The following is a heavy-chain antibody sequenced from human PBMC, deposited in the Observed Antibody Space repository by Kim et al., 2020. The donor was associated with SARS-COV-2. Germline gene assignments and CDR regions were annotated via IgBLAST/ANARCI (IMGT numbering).Heavy chain of an antibody. D-gene: IGHD6-19*01. CDR1: GFTFSSYE. J-gene: IGHJ6*02. CDR2: ISSSGSTI. CDR3: ARDIRGYSSGWYLGGMDV. V-gene: IGHV3-48*03. Sequence: GGSLRLSCAASGFTFSSYEMNWVRQAPGKGLEWVSYISSSGSTIYYADSVKGRFTISRDNAKNSLYLQMNSLRAEDTAVYYCARDIRGYSSGWYLGGMDVWGQGTTVTVSS.